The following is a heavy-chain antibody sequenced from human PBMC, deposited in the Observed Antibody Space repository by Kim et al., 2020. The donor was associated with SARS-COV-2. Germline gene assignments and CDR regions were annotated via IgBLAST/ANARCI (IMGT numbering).Heavy chain of an antibody. V-gene: IGHV1-18*01. J-gene: IGHJ4*02. CDR3: ARDQEDTAMSYDY. D-gene: IGHD5-18*01. Sequence: NHAQKLQGRVTMTPDTSTSTAYMERRSLRSDDTAVYYCARDQEDTAMSYDYWGQGTLVTVSS.